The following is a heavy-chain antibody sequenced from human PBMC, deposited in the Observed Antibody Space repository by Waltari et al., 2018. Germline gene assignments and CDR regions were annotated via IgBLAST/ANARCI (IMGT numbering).Heavy chain of an antibody. D-gene: IGHD1-26*01. Sequence: QLQLQESGPGLVKPSEPLSLTCTVPGGSIPSSSSYWGWIRQPPGKGLEWIGSIYYSGSTYYNPSLKSRLTISVDTSKNQFSLKVSSVTAADTAVYYCARPRLGYSGGYYFDYWGQGTLVTVSS. CDR3: ARPRLGYSGGYYFDY. J-gene: IGHJ4*02. CDR1: GGSIPSSSSY. V-gene: IGHV4-39*01. CDR2: IYYSGST.